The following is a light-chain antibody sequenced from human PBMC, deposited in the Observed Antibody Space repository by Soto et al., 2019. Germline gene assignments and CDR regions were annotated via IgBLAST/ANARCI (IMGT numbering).Light chain of an antibody. CDR3: QSYDSTLNGHVI. CDR2: GNN. J-gene: IGLJ2*01. V-gene: IGLV1-40*01. Sequence: QLVLTQPPSVSGAPGQRVTISCTGSSSNIGAGYDVHWYHQLPGTAPKLLIYGNNNRPSGVPDRFSGSKSGTSASLAITGLQAEDEADYYCQSYDSTLNGHVIFGGGTKVTVL. CDR1: SSNIGAGYD.